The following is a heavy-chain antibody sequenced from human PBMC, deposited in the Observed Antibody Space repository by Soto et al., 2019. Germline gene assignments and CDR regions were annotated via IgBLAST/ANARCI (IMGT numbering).Heavy chain of an antibody. V-gene: IGHV3-33*01. CDR1: GFTFSNYH. CDR2: IWYDGSKK. J-gene: IGHJ6*02. Sequence: PGGSLRLSCAASGFTFSNYHMHWVRQAPGEGLEWVAVIWYDGSKKYYAESVKGRFTISRDNSKNTLYPQMNSLRAEDTAIYYCARDDYGMDVWGQGTTVTVSS. CDR3: ARDDYGMDV.